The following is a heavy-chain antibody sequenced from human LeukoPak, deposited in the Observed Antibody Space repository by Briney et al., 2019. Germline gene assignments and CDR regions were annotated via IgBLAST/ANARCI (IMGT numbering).Heavy chain of an antibody. CDR2: ISYDGSNK. V-gene: IGHV3-30-3*01. J-gene: IGHJ4*02. Sequence: GGSLRLSCAASGFTFSSYAMHWVRQAPGKGLEWVAVISYDGSNKYYADSVKGRFTISRDNSKNTLYLQMNSLRAEDTAVYYCARDQVLATVVTGGYDCWGQGTLVTVSS. CDR1: GFTFSSYA. CDR3: ARDQVLATVVTGGYDC. D-gene: IGHD4-23*01.